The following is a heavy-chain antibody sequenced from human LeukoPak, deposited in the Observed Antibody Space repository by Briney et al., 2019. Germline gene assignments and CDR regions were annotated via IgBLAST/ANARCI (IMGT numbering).Heavy chain of an antibody. J-gene: IGHJ2*01. D-gene: IGHD3-22*01. CDR3: ARATYYYDSSGYKPSYWYCDL. V-gene: IGHV3-21*01. CDR1: GFTFSSYA. CDR2: ISSSSSYI. Sequence: GGSLRLSCAASGFTFSSYAMSWVRQAPGKGLEWVSSISSSSSYIYYADSVKGRFTISRDNAKNSLYLQMNSLRAEDTAVYYCARATYYYDSSGYKPSYWYCDLWGRDTLVTVSS.